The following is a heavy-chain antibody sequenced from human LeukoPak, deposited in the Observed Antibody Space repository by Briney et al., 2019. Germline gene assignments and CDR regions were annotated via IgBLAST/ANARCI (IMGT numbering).Heavy chain of an antibody. J-gene: IGHJ3*02. CDR3: ARRSGSAFDI. Sequence: GGSLRLSCAASEFIFSNYWMHWVRQAPGKGLVWVSRINSDGSFTSYADSVKGRFTISRDNAKNTLYLQMNSLRAEDTAVYYCARRSGSAFDIWGQGTMVTVSS. D-gene: IGHD3-10*01. CDR2: INSDGSFT. CDR1: EFIFSNYW. V-gene: IGHV3-74*01.